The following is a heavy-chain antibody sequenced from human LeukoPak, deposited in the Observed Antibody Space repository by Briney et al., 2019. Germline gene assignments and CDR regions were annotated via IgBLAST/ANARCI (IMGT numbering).Heavy chain of an antibody. CDR2: ISAYNGNT. J-gene: IGHJ4*02. Sequence: ASVKVSCKASGYTFTSYGISWVRQAPGQGLEWMGWISAYNGNTNYAQKLQGRVTMTTDTSTSTAYMELRSLRSDDTAVYYCVRDTSPSRYYDSSGYNDYFDYWGQGTLVTVSS. CDR1: GYTFTSYG. CDR3: VRDTSPSRYYDSSGYNDYFDY. D-gene: IGHD3-22*01. V-gene: IGHV1-18*01.